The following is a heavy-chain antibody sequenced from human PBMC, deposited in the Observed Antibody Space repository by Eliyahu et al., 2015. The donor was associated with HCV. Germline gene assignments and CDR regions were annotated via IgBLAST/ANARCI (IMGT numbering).Heavy chain of an antibody. CDR1: GGSISSYY. CDR3: AGTMTTVTWGQFDP. CDR2: IYYSGST. D-gene: IGHD4-17*01. J-gene: IGHJ5*02. Sequence: QVQLQESGPGLVKPSETLSLTCTVSGGSISSYYWSWIRQPPGKGLEWIGYIYYSGSTNYNPSLKSRVTISVDTSKNQFSLKLSSVTAADTAVYYCAGTMTTVTWGQFDPWGQGTLVTVSS. V-gene: IGHV4-59*08.